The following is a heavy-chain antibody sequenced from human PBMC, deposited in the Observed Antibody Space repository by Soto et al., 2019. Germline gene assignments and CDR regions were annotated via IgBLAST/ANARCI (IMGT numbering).Heavy chain of an antibody. CDR3: AKVHVMVVAGSTFDY. CDR1: GYSISSGSY. V-gene: IGHV4-38-2*02. D-gene: IGHD6-19*01. Sequence: PSETLSLTCTVSGYSISSGSYWGWIRQPPGKGPEWIASIYHGGTTFYNPSLKSRVTISVDTSNNQFSLKLRSVTAADTAVYYRAKVHVMVVAGSTFDYWGHGTLVTVSS. CDR2: IYHGGTT. J-gene: IGHJ4*01.